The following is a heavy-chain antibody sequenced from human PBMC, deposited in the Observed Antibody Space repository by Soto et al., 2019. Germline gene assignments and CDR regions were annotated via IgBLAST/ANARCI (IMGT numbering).Heavy chain of an antibody. CDR3: ARDLPSPLGIAVDGWFDP. V-gene: IGHV6-1*01. D-gene: IGHD6-19*01. J-gene: IGHJ5*02. Sequence: HSQTLSLTCAISGDSVSSNSAAWNWIRQSPSRGLEWLGRTYYRSKWYNDYAVSVKSRITINPDTSKNQFSLQLNSVTPEDTAVYYCARDLPSPLGIAVDGWFDPWGQGTLVTVSS. CDR1: GDSVSSNSAA. CDR2: TYYRSKWYN.